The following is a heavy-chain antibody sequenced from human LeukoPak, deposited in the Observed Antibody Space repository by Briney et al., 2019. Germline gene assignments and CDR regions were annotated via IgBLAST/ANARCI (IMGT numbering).Heavy chain of an antibody. CDR2: IIPILGIA. J-gene: IGHJ4*02. V-gene: IGHV1-69*04. CDR3: ARDLWSVEVLRVATNYEAPFDY. Sequence: ASVKVSCKASGGTFSSYAISWVRQAPGQGLEWMGRIIPILGIANYAQKFQGRVTITTDKSTSTAYMELSSLRSEDTAVYYCARDLWSVEVLRVATNYEAPFDYWGQGTLVTVSS. D-gene: IGHD5-24*01. CDR1: GGTFSSYA.